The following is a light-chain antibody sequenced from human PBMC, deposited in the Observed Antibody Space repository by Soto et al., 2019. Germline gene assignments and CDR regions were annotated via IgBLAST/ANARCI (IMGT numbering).Light chain of an antibody. CDR3: PQYGSSPFT. Sequence: EIVLTQSPGTLPLSPGERATLSCRASQSVSSSYLVWYQQKPGQAPRPLIYGASSRATGLPDRFSGSGSGTDGTLTTSSLEAGDFALYYCPQYGSSPFTFGQGTKLEI. CDR2: GAS. V-gene: IGKV3-20*01. J-gene: IGKJ2*01. CDR1: QSVSSSY.